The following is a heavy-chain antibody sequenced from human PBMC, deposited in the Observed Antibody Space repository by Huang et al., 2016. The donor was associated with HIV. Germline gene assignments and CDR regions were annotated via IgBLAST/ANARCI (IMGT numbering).Heavy chain of an antibody. Sequence: QVQLVESGGGVVQPGRSLRLSCAASGFPLSSYARHWVRQAPGKGLEGVAVISTDGSNKYYADSVKGRFTISRDNSKNTLYLQMNSLRAEDTAVYYCARDAYYDYVWGSYRKYYYYYMDVWGKGTTVTVSS. CDR1: GFPLSSYA. J-gene: IGHJ6*03. D-gene: IGHD3-16*02. CDR3: ARDAYYDYVWGSYRKYYYYYMDV. CDR2: ISTDGSNK. V-gene: IGHV3-30-3*01.